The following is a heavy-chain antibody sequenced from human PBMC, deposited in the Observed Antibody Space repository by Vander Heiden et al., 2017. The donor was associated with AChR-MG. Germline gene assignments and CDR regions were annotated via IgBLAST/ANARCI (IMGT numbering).Heavy chain of an antibody. CDR2: MNPNSDNT. D-gene: IGHD3-10*01. Sequence: QVQLVQSGAEVKKPGASVKVSCKASGYTFTSYDLNWVRQASGQGLEWMGWMNPNSDNTGYAQKFQGRVTMTRNTSISTAYMELRSLRSDDTAVYYCARGLLSRSVPSRGLWSPPSKSYDNHNMDVWGKGTTVTVSS. CDR1: GYTFTSYD. CDR3: ARGLLSRSVPSRGLWSPPSKSYDNHNMDV. J-gene: IGHJ6*03. V-gene: IGHV1-8*01.